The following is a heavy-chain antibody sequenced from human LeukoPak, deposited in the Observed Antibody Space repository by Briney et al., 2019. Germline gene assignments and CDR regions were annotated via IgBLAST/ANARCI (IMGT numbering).Heavy chain of an antibody. D-gene: IGHD3/OR15-3a*01. CDR1: GFTFWDTW. CDR3: ATSYDMGWLIGY. CDR2: IKQDGSEK. V-gene: IGHV3-7*03. J-gene: IGHJ4*02. Sequence: GGSLRLSCAASGFTFWDTWMNWVRQVPGQGLEWVANIKQDGSEKFYVASVKSRFIISRDNGKSSLYLQMNSLRAEDTALYYCATSYDMGWLIGYWGQGTLVTVSS.